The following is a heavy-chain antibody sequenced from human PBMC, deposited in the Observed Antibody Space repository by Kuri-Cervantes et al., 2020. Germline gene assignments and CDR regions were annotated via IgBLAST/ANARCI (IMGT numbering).Heavy chain of an antibody. Sequence: GESLKISCAASGFTFSNAWMSWVRQAPGKGLEWVGRIKSKTDGGTTDYAAPVKGRFTISRDNAKNSLYLQMNSLRAEDTALYYCARGKGGYSYGYGYWGQGTLVTVSS. V-gene: IGHV3-15*05. CDR2: IKSKTDGGTT. D-gene: IGHD5-18*01. CDR1: GFTFSNAW. CDR3: ARGKGGYSYGYGY. J-gene: IGHJ4*02.